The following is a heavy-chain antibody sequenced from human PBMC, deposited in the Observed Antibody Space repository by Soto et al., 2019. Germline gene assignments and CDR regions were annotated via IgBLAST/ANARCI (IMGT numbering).Heavy chain of an antibody. V-gene: IGHV1-18*01. CDR3: GRVPRYSFPTSDSLDQ. D-gene: IGHD5-18*01. CDR1: GYSLITYG. J-gene: IGHJ4*02. CDR2: INTYNGAT. Sequence: QVQLVQSGGEVKKPGASVKVSCKASGYSLITYGVAWVRQAPGQGLEWMGWINTYNGATKYAQRLQDRLTLTRDRSTNTAYMELRSLRSDDTAVYYCGRVPRYSFPTSDSLDQWGQGTRVTVSS.